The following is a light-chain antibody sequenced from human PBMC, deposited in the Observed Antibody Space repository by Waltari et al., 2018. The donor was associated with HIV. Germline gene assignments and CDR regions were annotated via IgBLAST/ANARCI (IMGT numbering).Light chain of an antibody. V-gene: IGKV1-39*01. J-gene: IGKJ1*01. Sequence: DIQMTQSPSSLSASVGDRVSITCRTSQSISSRLNWYQQKPGKAPTLLIYEASSLHSGVPSRFSVGGSGTAFILTISSLQPEDFATYYCQQSYTIPRVFGQGTKVEI. CDR1: QSISSR. CDR3: QQSYTIPRV. CDR2: EAS.